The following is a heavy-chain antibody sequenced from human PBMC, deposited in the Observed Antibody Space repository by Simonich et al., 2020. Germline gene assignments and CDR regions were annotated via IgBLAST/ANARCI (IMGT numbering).Heavy chain of an antibody. J-gene: IGHJ1*01. CDR1: GYTFTGYY. V-gene: IGHV1-2*02. D-gene: IGHD6-13*01. CDR2: TNPKGGDT. Sequence: QVQLVQSGAEVKKPGASVKVSCKASGYTFTGYYMHWVRQAPGQRLEWVGWTNPKGGDTNYAQNCQGRVTMTRDTSISTAYMERSRLRADDTAVYYCARSHIAAAGTGYFQHWGQGTLVTVSS. CDR3: ARSHIAAAGTGYFQH.